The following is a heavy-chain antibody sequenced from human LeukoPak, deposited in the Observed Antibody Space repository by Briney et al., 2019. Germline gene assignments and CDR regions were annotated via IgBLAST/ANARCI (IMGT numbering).Heavy chain of an antibody. D-gene: IGHD5-24*01. CDR3: ARSISRDGYNNFDC. CDR2: IWYDGSNK. CDR1: GFTFSSYG. Sequence: GGSLRLSCVASGFTFSSYGMHWVRQAPGKGLEWVAVIWYDGSNKYYADSVKGRFTVSRDNSKNTLYLQMNSLRAEDTAVYYCARSISRDGYNNFDCWGQGTLVTVSS. V-gene: IGHV3-33*01. J-gene: IGHJ4*02.